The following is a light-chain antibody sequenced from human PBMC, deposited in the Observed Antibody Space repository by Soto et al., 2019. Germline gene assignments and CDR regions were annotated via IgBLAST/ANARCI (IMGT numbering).Light chain of an antibody. CDR2: DAS. CDR1: QSVSSY. J-gene: IGKJ5*01. Sequence: EIVLTQSPATLSLSPGERATLSCRASQSVSSYLAWYQQKPGQAPRLLIYDASNRATGIPARFSGSGSGAYFTLTISSLEPEDFAVYYCQQRSNWPLITFGKGTRLEIE. CDR3: QQRSNWPLIT. V-gene: IGKV3-11*01.